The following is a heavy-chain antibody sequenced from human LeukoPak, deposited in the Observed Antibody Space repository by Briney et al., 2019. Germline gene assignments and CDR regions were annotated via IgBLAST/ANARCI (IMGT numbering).Heavy chain of an antibody. CDR3: TSPVTAIPGHDY. CDR1: GFTFSGSA. CDR2: IRSKANSYAT. J-gene: IGHJ4*02. D-gene: IGHD2-21*02. Sequence: GGSLRLSCAASGFTFSGSAMHWVRQASGKGLEWVGRIRSKANSYATAYAASVKGRFTISRDDSKNTAYLQMNSLKTEDTAVYYCTSPVTAIPGHDYWGQGTLVTVSS. V-gene: IGHV3-73*01.